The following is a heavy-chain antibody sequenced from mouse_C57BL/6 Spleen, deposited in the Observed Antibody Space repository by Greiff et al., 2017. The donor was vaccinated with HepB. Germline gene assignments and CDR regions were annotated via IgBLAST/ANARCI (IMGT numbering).Heavy chain of an antibody. J-gene: IGHJ1*03. CDR2: IDPSDSYT. CDR3: ARQYYGSSYGYFDV. Sequence: QVQLQQPGAELVMPGASVKLSCKASGYTFTSYWMHWVKQRPGQGLEWIGEIDPSDSYTNYNQKFKGKSTLTVDKSSSTAYMQLSSLTSEDSAVYYCARQYYGSSYGYFDVWGTGTTVTVSS. CDR1: GYTFTSYW. V-gene: IGHV1-69*01. D-gene: IGHD1-1*01.